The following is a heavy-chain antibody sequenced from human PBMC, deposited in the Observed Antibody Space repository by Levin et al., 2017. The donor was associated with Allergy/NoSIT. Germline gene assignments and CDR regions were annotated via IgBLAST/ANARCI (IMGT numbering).Heavy chain of an antibody. CDR2: ISYDGSNK. Sequence: GGSLRLSCAASGFTFSSYAMHWVRQAPGKGLEWVAVISYDGSNKYYADSVKGRFTISRDNSKNTLYLQMNSLRAEDTAVYYCARGGVQLERLRGDYWGQGTLVTVSS. D-gene: IGHD1-1*01. V-gene: IGHV3-30-3*01. CDR3: ARGGVQLERLRGDY. CDR1: GFTFSSYA. J-gene: IGHJ4*02.